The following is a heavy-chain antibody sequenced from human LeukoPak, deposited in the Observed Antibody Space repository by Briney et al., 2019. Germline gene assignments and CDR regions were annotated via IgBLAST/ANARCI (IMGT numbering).Heavy chain of an antibody. D-gene: IGHD3-22*01. CDR1: GGSISSYY. CDR2: IYYSGST. V-gene: IGHV4-59*08. Sequence: SETLSLTCTVSGGSISSYYWSWIRQPPGKGLEGIGYIYYSGSTNYNPSLKSRVTISVDTSKNQFSLKLSSVTAADTAVYYCARHTPPYYYDSSDIWGAFDIWGQGTMVTVSS. CDR3: ARHTPPYYYDSSDIWGAFDI. J-gene: IGHJ3*02.